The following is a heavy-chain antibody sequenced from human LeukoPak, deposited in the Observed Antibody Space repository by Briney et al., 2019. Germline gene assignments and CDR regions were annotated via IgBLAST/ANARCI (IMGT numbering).Heavy chain of an antibody. CDR1: GFTFDDYA. J-gene: IGHJ4*02. Sequence: DRSLRLSCAASGFTFDDYAMHWVRQAPGKGLEWVSGISWNSRSIGYADSVKGRFTISRDNAKNSLYLQMNSLRAEGTALYYCAKDMGAYGDYIGFDYWGQGTLVTVSS. D-gene: IGHD4-17*01. CDR2: ISWNSRSI. CDR3: AKDMGAYGDYIGFDY. V-gene: IGHV3-9*01.